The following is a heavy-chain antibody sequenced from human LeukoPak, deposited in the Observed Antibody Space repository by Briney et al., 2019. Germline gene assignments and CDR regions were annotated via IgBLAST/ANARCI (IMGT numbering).Heavy chain of an antibody. V-gene: IGHV3-33*06. Sequence: GGSLRLSCAASGFTFSSYGMHWVRQAPGKGLEWVAVIWYDGSNKYYADSVKGRFTISRDNSKNTLYLQMNSLRAEDTAVYYCAKVLAAAGSEFWGQGTLVTVSS. J-gene: IGHJ4*02. CDR2: IWYDGSNK. CDR3: AKVLAAAGSEF. CDR1: GFTFSSYG. D-gene: IGHD6-13*01.